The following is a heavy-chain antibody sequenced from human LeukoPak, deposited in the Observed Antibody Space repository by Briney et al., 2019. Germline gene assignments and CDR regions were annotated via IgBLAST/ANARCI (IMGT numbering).Heavy chain of an antibody. CDR1: GGSISSYY. V-gene: IGHV4-59*01. D-gene: IGHD3-22*01. CDR2: IYYSGST. Sequence: SETLSLTCTVSGGSISSYYWSWIRQPPGKGLEWIGYIYYSGSTNYNPSLKSRVTISVDTSKNQFSLKLSSVTAADTAMYYCARDRGYYDSSGYYWDYWGQGTLVTVSS. CDR3: ARDRGYYDSSGYYWDY. J-gene: IGHJ4*02.